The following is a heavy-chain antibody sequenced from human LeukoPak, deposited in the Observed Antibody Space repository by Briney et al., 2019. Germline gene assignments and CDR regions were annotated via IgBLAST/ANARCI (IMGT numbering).Heavy chain of an antibody. V-gene: IGHV3-7*01. Sequence: GGSLRLSCAASEFTFNSYWMSWVRQAPGKGLEWVANIKQDGSEKYYVDSVKGRFTISRDNAKNSLYLQMNSLRAEDTAMYYCARDPYRIVVVPHYFDYWGQGTLVTVSS. D-gene: IGHD3-22*01. CDR1: EFTFNSYW. CDR3: ARDPYRIVVVPHYFDY. J-gene: IGHJ4*02. CDR2: IKQDGSEK.